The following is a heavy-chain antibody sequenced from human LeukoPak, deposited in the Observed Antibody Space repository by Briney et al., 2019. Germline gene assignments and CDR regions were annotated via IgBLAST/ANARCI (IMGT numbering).Heavy chain of an antibody. CDR1: GYTFTGYH. J-gene: IGHJ4*02. CDR3: ARAGLVRFLEWLFGLDY. Sequence: ASVKVSCKASGYTFTGYHIHWVRQAPGQGLEWMGWINPNSGGTNYAQRFQGRVTMTRDTSISTAYMELSRLRSDDTAVYFCARAGLVRFLEWLFGLDYWGQGTLVTVSS. D-gene: IGHD3-3*01. V-gene: IGHV1-2*02. CDR2: INPNSGGT.